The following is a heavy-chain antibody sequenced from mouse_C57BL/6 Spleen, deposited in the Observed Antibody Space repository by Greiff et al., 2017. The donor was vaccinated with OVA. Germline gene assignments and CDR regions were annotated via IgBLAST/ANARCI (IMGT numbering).Heavy chain of an antibody. J-gene: IGHJ2*01. CDR1: GYTFTSYW. D-gene: IGHD1-1*01. Sequence: QVQLQQPGAELVKPGASVKLSCKASGYTFTSYWMQWVKQRPGQGLEWIGEIDPSDSYTNYNQKFKGKATLTVDTSSSTADMQLSSLTSEDSAVYYCATFTTVDYWGQGTTLTVSS. CDR2: IDPSDSYT. V-gene: IGHV1-50*01. CDR3: ATFTTVDY.